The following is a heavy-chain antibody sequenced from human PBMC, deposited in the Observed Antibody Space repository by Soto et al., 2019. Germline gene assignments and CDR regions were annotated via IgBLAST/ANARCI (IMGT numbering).Heavy chain of an antibody. CDR1: GGTFSSYT. CDR3: ARDLYYYDSSGYPDY. V-gene: IGHV1-69*04. CDR2: IIPILGIA. D-gene: IGHD3-22*01. Sequence: SVKVSCKASGGTFSSYTISWVRQAPGQGLEWMGRIIPILGIANYAQKFQGRVTITADKSTSTAYMELSSLRSEDTAVYYCARDLYYYDSSGYPDYWGQGTLVNVS. J-gene: IGHJ4*02.